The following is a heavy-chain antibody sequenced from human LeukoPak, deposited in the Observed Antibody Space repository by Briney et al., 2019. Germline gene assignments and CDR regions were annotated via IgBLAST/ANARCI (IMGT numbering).Heavy chain of an antibody. D-gene: IGHD6-13*01. J-gene: IGHJ4*02. Sequence: GASVKVSCKASGYTFTSYGISWVRQAPGQGLEWMGWISAYNGNTNYAQKLQGRVTMTTDTSTSTAYMALRSLKSDDTAVYYCARGPESSGWYEPIYWGQGTLVTVSS. V-gene: IGHV1-18*01. CDR2: ISAYNGNT. CDR3: ARGPESSGWYEPIY. CDR1: GYTFTSYG.